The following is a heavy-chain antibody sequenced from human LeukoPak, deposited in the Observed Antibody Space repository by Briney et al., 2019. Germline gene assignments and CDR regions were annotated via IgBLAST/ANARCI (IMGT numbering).Heavy chain of an antibody. D-gene: IGHD6-13*01. CDR1: GFTFSSHA. CDR2: ISGSGGST. CDR3: AKGGVGIAAAGRGGGYYYGMDV. J-gene: IGHJ6*02. V-gene: IGHV3-23*01. Sequence: GGSLRLSCAASGFTFSSHAMSWVRQAPGKGLEWVSAISGSGGSTYYADSVKGRFTISRDNSKNTLYLQMNSLRAEDTAVYYCAKGGVGIAAAGRGGGYYYGMDVWGQGTTVTVSS.